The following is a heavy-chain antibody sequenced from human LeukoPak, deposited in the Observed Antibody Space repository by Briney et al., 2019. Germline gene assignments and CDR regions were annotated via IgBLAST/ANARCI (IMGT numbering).Heavy chain of an antibody. Sequence: PGGSLRLSCAASGLTLSSYAMSWVRQAPGKGLEWVSAISGSGGSTYYADSVKGRFTISRDNSKNTLYLQMNSLRAEDTAVYYCAKDWDTAMVTAYFDYWGQGTLVTVSS. J-gene: IGHJ4*02. CDR2: ISGSGGST. CDR1: GLTLSSYA. CDR3: AKDWDTAMVTAYFDY. D-gene: IGHD5-18*01. V-gene: IGHV3-23*01.